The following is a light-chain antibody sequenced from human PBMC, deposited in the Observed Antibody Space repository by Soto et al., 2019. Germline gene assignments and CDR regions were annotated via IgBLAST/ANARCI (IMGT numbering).Light chain of an antibody. CDR3: SSYTSSSTLYV. CDR2: DVS. CDR1: SSVVGNYNY. Sequence: QSALTQPASVSGSPGQSITISCTGTSSVVGNYNYVSWYQQHPGKAPKLMICDVSDRPSGVSNRFSGSKSGNTASLTISGLQAEDEADYYCSSYTSSSTLYVFGTGTKLTVL. J-gene: IGLJ1*01. V-gene: IGLV2-14*01.